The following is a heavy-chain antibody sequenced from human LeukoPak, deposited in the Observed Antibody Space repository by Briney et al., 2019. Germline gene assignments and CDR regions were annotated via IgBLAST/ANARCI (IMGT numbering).Heavy chain of an antibody. Sequence: PGGSLRLSCAASGFTFSSYSMNWVRQAPGKGLEWVSYISSSSSTIYYADSVKGRFTISRDNAKNSLYLQMNSLRAEDTAVYYCARDLHGVSSGYYTYYYYYYMDVWGKGTTVTVSS. D-gene: IGHD3-22*01. CDR2: ISSSSSTI. CDR3: ARDLHGVSSGYYTYYYYYYMDV. CDR1: GFTFSSYS. V-gene: IGHV3-48*01. J-gene: IGHJ6*03.